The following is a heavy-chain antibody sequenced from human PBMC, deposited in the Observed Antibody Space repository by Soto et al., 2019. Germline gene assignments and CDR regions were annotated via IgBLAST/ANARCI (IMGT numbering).Heavy chain of an antibody. Sequence: GSLRLSCAASGFTFSSYGVHWVRQAPGKGLEWVASVSYDGSNKHYADSVKGRFTISRDNSRNTLDLKMNSLRAEDKAVYYCAKDTYYYDRSGYYTYDHWGQGT. CDR3: AKDTYYYDRSGYYTYDH. D-gene: IGHD3-22*01. CDR2: VSYDGSNK. J-gene: IGHJ4*02. V-gene: IGHV3-30*18. CDR1: GFTFSSYG.